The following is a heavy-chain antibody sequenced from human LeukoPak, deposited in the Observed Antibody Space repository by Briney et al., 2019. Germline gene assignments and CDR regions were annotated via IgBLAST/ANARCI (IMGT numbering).Heavy chain of an antibody. CDR3: ARGRSHNWFDP. V-gene: IGHV4-34*01. CDR1: GVSFSGFY. Sequence: SETLSLTCAVNGVSFSGFYCTWIRQPPGKGLEWIGEVNHSGGTQYNPSLKSRVTLSVDSSNNHFSLKLTSVTAADTAVYYCARGRSHNWFDPWGQGTLVTVSS. CDR2: VNHSGGT. J-gene: IGHJ5*02.